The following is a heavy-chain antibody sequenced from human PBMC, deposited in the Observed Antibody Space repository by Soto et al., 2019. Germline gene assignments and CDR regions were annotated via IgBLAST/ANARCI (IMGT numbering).Heavy chain of an antibody. V-gene: IGHV3-30*18. CDR2: ISYDGSNK. CDR1: GFTFSSYG. J-gene: IGHJ2*01. CDR3: AKEEETLYHWYFDL. D-gene: IGHD2-8*01. Sequence: QVQLVESGGGVVQPGRSLRLSCAASGFTFSSYGMHWVRQAPGKGLEWVAVISYDGSNKYYADSVKGRFTISRDNSKNTLYQQMNSLRAEDTAVYYCAKEEETLYHWYFDLWGHGTLVTVSS.